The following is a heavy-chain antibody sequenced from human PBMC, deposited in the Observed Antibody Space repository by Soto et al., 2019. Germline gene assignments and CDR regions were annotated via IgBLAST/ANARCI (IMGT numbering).Heavy chain of an antibody. CDR2: ISYDGSNK. V-gene: IGHV3-30-3*01. D-gene: IGHD6-13*01. J-gene: IGHJ4*02. Sequence: QVQLVESGGGVVQPGRSLRLSCAASGFTFSSYAMHWDRQAPGKGLEWVAVISYDGSNKYYADSVKGRFTISRDNSKNTLYLQMNSLRAEDTAVYYCARTRIAAASGDDYWGQGTLVTVSS. CDR1: GFTFSSYA. CDR3: ARTRIAAASGDDY.